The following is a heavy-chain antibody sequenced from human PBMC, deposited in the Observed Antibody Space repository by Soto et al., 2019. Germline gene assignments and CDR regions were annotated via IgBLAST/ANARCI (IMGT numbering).Heavy chain of an antibody. CDR2: IYSGGNT. J-gene: IGHJ4*02. D-gene: IGHD7-27*01. Sequence: EVQLVESGGGLVQPGESLRLSCAASGFTVSNNYMSWVRQAPGKGLEWVSFIYSGGNTYYADSVKGRFTISRDKSKNTLYLQMNNLRVEDTAVYYCTRSPGFWGQGTLVTVSS. CDR3: TRSPGF. V-gene: IGHV3-66*01. CDR1: GFTVSNNY.